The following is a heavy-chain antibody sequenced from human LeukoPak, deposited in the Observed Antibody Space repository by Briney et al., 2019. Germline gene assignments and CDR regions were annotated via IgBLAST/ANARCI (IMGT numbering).Heavy chain of an antibody. V-gene: IGHV3-13*04. CDR1: GFIFSDFD. Sequence: GGSLRLSCAASGFIFSDFDMHWVRQVTGKGLKWVSAIGTTGDTYYPGSVTGRFTISRENAKNSLYLQMNSLRAEDTAVYYCARATISVAYAFDIWGQGTMVTVSS. CDR3: ARATISVAYAFDI. D-gene: IGHD6-19*01. J-gene: IGHJ3*02. CDR2: IGTTGDT.